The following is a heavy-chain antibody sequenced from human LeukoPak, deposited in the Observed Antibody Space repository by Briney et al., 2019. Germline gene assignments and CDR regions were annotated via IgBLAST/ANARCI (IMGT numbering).Heavy chain of an antibody. CDR3: ARVPMVRGADY. V-gene: IGHV4-34*01. Sequence: SETLSLTCAVYGGSFSGYYWSWIRQPPGKGLEWIGEINHSGSTNYNPSLKSRVTISVDTSKNRFSLKLSSVTAADTAVYYCARVPMVRGADYWGQGTLVTVSS. CDR2: INHSGST. J-gene: IGHJ4*02. CDR1: GGSFSGYY. D-gene: IGHD3-10*01.